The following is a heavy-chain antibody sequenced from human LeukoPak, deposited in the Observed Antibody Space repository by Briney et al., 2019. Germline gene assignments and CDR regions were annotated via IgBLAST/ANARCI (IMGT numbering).Heavy chain of an antibody. CDR1: GFTFSSYG. CDR3: AREVHTGYYLDY. CDR2: IWYDGSNQ. Sequence: GGSLRLSCAASGFTFSSYGMHWVRQAPGKGLEWVAVIWYDGSNQYYADSVKGRFTISRDNSKNTLYLQMNSLRAEDTAVYYCAREVHTGYYLDYWGQGTPVTVSS. D-gene: IGHD3-9*01. J-gene: IGHJ4*02. V-gene: IGHV3-33*01.